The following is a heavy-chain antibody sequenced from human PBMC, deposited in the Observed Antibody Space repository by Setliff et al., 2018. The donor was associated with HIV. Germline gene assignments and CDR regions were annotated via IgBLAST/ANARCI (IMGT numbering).Heavy chain of an antibody. CDR2: FRDSGGST. CDR3: AKVMYAELWSLDIDH. CDR1: GFSFSAYG. Sequence: GGSLRLSCAASGFSFSAYGMSWVRQAPGKGLEWVASFRDSGGSTYYADSVKGRFTLFRDTSKDTLYLQMISLRADDTALYFCAKVMYAELWSLDIDHWGQGTLVTVSS. D-gene: IGHD2-21*01. V-gene: IGHV3-23*01. J-gene: IGHJ4*02.